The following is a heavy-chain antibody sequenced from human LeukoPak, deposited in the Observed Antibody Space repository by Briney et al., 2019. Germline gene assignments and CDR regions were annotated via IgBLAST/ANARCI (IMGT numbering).Heavy chain of an antibody. V-gene: IGHV3-53*01. CDR2: IYSGGST. D-gene: IGHD2-2*01. CDR3: ARGVPAAMRYYYYYMDV. Sequence: PGGSLRLSCAASGFTVSSNYMSWVRQAPGKGLEWVPVIYSGGSTYYADSVKGRFTISRDNSKNALYLQMNSLRAEDTAVYYCARGVPAAMRYYYYYMDVWGKGTTVTVSS. CDR1: GFTVSSNY. J-gene: IGHJ6*03.